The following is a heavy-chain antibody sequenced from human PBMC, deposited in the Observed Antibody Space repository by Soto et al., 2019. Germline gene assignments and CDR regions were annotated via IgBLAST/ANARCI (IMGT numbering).Heavy chain of an antibody. J-gene: IGHJ6*02. V-gene: IGHV1-2*04. CDR2: INPSTGVT. D-gene: IGHD2-21*02. CDR1: GYSFTDYY. Sequence: QVQLVQSGAEVKKPGASVKVSCKASGYSFTDYYMHWVRQAPGQGPEWLGWINPSTGVTHFAQKFQGWVTMTRDTSISTAYMELSRLTPDDTAVYYCVRSPGDFRYGMDVWGQGTTVTVSS. CDR3: VRSPGDFRYGMDV.